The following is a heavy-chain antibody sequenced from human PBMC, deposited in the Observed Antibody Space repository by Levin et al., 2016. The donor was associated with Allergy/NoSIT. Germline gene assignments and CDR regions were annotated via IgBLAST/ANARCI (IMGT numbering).Heavy chain of an antibody. D-gene: IGHD1-1*01. CDR2: INHSGST. CDR3: ARGGKLERPRDAFDI. Sequence: WIRQPPGKGLEWIGEINHSGSTNYNPSLKSRVTISVDTSKNQFSLKLSSVTAADTAVYYCARGGKLERPRDAFDIWGQGTMVTVSS. J-gene: IGHJ3*02. V-gene: IGHV4-34*01.